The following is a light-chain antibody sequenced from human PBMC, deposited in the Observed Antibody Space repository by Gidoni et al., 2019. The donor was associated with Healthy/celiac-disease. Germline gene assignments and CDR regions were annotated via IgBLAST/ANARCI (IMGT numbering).Light chain of an antibody. CDR2: EVS. CDR1: SSDVGSYNL. Sequence: QSALTQPASVSGSPGQSITISCTGTSSDVGSYNLVSWYQQHPGKAPNLSIYEVSKRPSGVSNRFSGSTSCNTASLTISRLQAEDEADYYCCSYAGSSTPHVFGTGTKVTVL. CDR3: CSYAGSSTPHV. V-gene: IGLV2-23*02. J-gene: IGLJ1*01.